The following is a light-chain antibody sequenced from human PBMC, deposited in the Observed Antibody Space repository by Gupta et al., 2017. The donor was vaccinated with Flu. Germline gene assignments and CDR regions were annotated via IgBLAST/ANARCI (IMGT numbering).Light chain of an antibody. CDR3: QQDGGSPLT. V-gene: IGKV3-20*01. Sequence: EIVLTQSPGTLSLSPGERATLSCRASQSVSSSYLAWYQQKPGQAPRLLIYGASSRATGIPDRFSGSGSGTDFTLTISSLEPEDFAVYYCQQDGGSPLTFGQGTKVEIK. J-gene: IGKJ1*01. CDR1: QSVSSSY. CDR2: GAS.